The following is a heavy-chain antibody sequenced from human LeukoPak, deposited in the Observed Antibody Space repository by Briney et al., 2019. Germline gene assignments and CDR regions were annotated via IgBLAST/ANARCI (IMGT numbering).Heavy chain of an antibody. D-gene: IGHD2-2*02. V-gene: IGHV3-48*04. CDR3: ATKSRRGGVVVPAAIPVDY. J-gene: IGHJ4*02. CDR2: ISSSGSTI. Sequence: GGSLRLSCAASGFTFSSYSMNWVRQAPGKGLEWVSYISSSGSTIYYADSVKGRFTISRDNAKNSLYLQMNSLRAEDTAVYYCATKSRRGGVVVPAAIPVDYWGQGTLVTVSS. CDR1: GFTFSSYS.